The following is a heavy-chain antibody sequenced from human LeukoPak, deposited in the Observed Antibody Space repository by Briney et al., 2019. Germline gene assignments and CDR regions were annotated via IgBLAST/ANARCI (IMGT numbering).Heavy chain of an antibody. CDR3: AREGGSSRSLEN. Sequence: SETLSLTCNVSGGSISSSYWSWIRQPAGKGLEWIGRIYASGSSNYNPSLKSRVTMSVDTSKNQFSLNLSSVTAADTAVYYCAREGGSSRSLENWGRGTLVTVSS. CDR1: GGSISSSY. CDR2: IYASGSS. D-gene: IGHD1-26*01. J-gene: IGHJ4*02. V-gene: IGHV4-4*07.